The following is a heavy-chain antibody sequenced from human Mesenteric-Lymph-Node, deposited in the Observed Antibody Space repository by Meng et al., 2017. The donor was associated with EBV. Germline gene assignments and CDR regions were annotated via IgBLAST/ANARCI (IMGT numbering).Heavy chain of an antibody. CDR2: IYWDDDK. V-gene: IGHV2-5*02. Sequence: QIPLKESGPTLVNPTQTLTLTCTFSGFSLSTSGVGVGWIRQPPGKALEWLALIYWDDDKRYSPSLKTRLTITKDTSENQVVLTMTNMDPVDAATYYCAHRTSNCFDPWGQGTLVTVSS. J-gene: IGHJ5*02. CDR1: GFSLSTSGVG. CDR3: AHRTSNCFDP.